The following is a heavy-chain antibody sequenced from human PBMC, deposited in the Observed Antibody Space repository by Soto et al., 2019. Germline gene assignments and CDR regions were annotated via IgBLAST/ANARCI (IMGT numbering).Heavy chain of an antibody. D-gene: IGHD3-22*01. Sequence: QVQLQQWGAGLLKPSETLSLTCAVYGGSFSGYYWSWIRQPPGKGLEWIGEINHSGSTNYNPSLKSGVTTSVDTSKNHFSRKLSSVPAAARALYSCARGNPYYFDSSGSYDAFDIWGKGTRVTVSS. J-gene: IGHJ3*02. CDR1: GGSFSGYY. V-gene: IGHV4-34*01. CDR2: INHSGST. CDR3: ARGNPYYFDSSGSYDAFDI.